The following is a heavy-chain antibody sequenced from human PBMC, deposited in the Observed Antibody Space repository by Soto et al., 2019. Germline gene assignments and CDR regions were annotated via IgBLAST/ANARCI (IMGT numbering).Heavy chain of an antibody. J-gene: IGHJ4*02. CDR3: ARNVLGGYCDRTYYHDY. CDR2: ITGTGSTT. CDR1: GFTLDEYG. D-gene: IGHD1-26*01. V-gene: IGHV3-20*04. Sequence: PGRALRLSCAGSGFTLDEYGLNWVRQAPGKGLEWVSGITGTGSTTDYADSVKGRFANSRDNTKDTMYLQMSSLKAEDTAVYYCARNVLGGYCDRTYYHDYRGQGSLVIGSS.